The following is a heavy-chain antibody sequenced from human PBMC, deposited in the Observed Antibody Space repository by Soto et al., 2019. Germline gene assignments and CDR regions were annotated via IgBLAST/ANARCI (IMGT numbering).Heavy chain of an antibody. D-gene: IGHD3-16*01. CDR3: ASAPVLGAPNYYYYYMDV. CDR2: INPNCGTT. Sequence: GASVKLSCKVSGGTFSSYAISWVRQAPKQGIEWMGWINPNCGTTGYAQKFQGRVTMTRDTSISTAYMELSSLRSEDTAVYYCASAPVLGAPNYYYYYMDVWGKGTTVTVSS. CDR1: GGTFSSYA. V-gene: IGHV1-8*02. J-gene: IGHJ6*03.